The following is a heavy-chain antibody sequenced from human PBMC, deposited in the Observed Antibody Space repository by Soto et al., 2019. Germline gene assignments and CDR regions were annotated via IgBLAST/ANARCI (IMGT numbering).Heavy chain of an antibody. CDR2: IRSKANSYAT. D-gene: IGHD3-16*01. V-gene: IGHV3-73*02. Sequence: EVQLVESGGGLVQPGGSLKLSCAASGFAFSGSAMHWVRQASGKGLEWVGRIRSKANSYATAYAASVKGRFTISRDDSKNTAYLQMNSRKTEDTAVYYCTRHGGGGGYWGQGTLVTVSS. J-gene: IGHJ4*02. CDR1: GFAFSGSA. CDR3: TRHGGGGGY.